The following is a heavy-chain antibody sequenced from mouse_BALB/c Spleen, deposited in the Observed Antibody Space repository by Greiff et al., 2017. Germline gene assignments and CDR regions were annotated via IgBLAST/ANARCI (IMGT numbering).Heavy chain of an antibody. D-gene: IGHD1-2*01. CDR1: GFTFSSYA. CDR3: ARGLEFTTAPFDY. Sequence: DVKLVESGGGLVKPGGSLKLSCAASGFTFSSYAMSWVRQTPEKRLEWVASISSGGSTYYPDSVKGRFTISRDNARNILYLQMSSLRSEDTAMYYCARGLEFTTAPFDYWGQGTTLTVSS. J-gene: IGHJ2*01. V-gene: IGHV5-6-5*01. CDR2: ISSGGST.